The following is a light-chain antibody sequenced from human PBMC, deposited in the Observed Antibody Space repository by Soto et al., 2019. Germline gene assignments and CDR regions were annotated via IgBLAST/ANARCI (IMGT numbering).Light chain of an antibody. V-gene: IGKV3-11*01. Sequence: EIVLTQSPGTLSLSPGDRATLSCKASQSVRTYVGWYQQKPGQAPRLLIDDASSRATGIPARFSGSGSGTDFTLTISSLEPEDFAVYYCQQRSNWPITFGQGTRLDIK. CDR3: QQRSNWPIT. CDR1: QSVRTY. J-gene: IGKJ5*01. CDR2: DAS.